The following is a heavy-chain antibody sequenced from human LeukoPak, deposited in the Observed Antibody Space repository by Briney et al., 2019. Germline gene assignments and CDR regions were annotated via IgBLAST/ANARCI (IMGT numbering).Heavy chain of an antibody. CDR3: ARGGVTMVRGVSPWYFDL. CDR2: IYYSGST. CDR1: GGSISSYY. Sequence: SETLSLTCTVSGGSISSYYWSWIRQPPGKGLEWIGYIYYSGSTNYNPSLKSRVTISVDTSKNQFSLKLSSVTAADTAVYYCARGGVTMVRGVSPWYFDLWGRGTLVTVSS. J-gene: IGHJ2*01. V-gene: IGHV4-59*01. D-gene: IGHD3-10*01.